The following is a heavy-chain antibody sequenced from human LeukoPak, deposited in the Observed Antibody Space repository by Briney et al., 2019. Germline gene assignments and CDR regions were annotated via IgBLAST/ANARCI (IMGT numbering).Heavy chain of an antibody. J-gene: IGHJ4*02. V-gene: IGHV1-18*01. CDR1: GYTFITSG. Sequence: EASVKVSCKASGYTFITSGITWVRQAPGHGLKWMGWISPFNGKTRFAEEFQDRLTMTTDTPTRTAYMVLRSLRSDDTAVYYYARVGYYYDSSGYRYWGQGTLVTVSS. CDR3: ARVGYYYDSSGYRY. CDR2: ISPFNGKT. D-gene: IGHD3-22*01.